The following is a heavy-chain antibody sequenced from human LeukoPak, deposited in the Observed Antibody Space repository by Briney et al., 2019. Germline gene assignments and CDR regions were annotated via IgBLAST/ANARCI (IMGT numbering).Heavy chain of an antibody. Sequence: ASVKVSCKAPGYTFTSYYMHWVRQAPGQGLEWMGIINPSGGSTSYAQKFQGRVTMTRDTSTSTVYMELSSLRSEDTAAYYCAREFPMVRGVKSAAGYWGQGTLVTVSS. CDR2: INPSGGST. V-gene: IGHV1-46*01. D-gene: IGHD3-10*01. CDR3: AREFPMVRGVKSAAGY. J-gene: IGHJ4*02. CDR1: GYTFTSYY.